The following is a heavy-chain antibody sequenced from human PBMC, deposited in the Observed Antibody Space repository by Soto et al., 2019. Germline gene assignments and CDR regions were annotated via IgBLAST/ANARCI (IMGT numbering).Heavy chain of an antibody. CDR2: IRSKAYGGTT. V-gene: IGHV3-49*03. Sequence: GGSLRLSCTASGFTFGDYAMSWFRQAPGKGLEWVGFIRSKAYGGTTEYAASVKGRFTTSRDDSKSIAYLQMNSLKTEDTAVYYCTRDQGYSGSYYGYWGQGTLVTVSS. CDR3: TRDQGYSGSYYGY. J-gene: IGHJ4*02. D-gene: IGHD1-26*01. CDR1: GFTFGDYA.